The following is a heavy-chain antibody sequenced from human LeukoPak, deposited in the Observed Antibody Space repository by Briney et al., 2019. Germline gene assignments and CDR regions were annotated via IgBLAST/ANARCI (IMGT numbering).Heavy chain of an antibody. Sequence: GGSLRLSCAASGFTFSSYWMSWVRQAPGKGLEWVSLISGSGGNTYYADSVKGRFTISRDNSKNTLYLQMNSLRAEDTAVYYCAKAYGSETYTFEYWGQGTLVTVSS. D-gene: IGHD3-10*01. CDR1: GFTFSSYW. CDR3: AKAYGSETYTFEY. J-gene: IGHJ4*02. CDR2: ISGSGGNT. V-gene: IGHV3-23*01.